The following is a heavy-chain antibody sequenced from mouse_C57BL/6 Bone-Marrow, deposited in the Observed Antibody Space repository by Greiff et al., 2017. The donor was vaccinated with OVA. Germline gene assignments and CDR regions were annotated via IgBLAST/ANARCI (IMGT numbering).Heavy chain of an antibody. J-gene: IGHJ4*01. CDR2: IWSGGST. D-gene: IGHD2-4*01. V-gene: IGHV2-4*01. CDR3: AKRRYDYDDYAMDY. Sequence: QVQLKESGPGLVQPSQSLSITCTVSGFSLTSYGVHWVRQPPGKGLEWLGVIWSGGSTDYNAAFISRLSISKDNSKSQVFFKMNSLQADDTAIYYCAKRRYDYDDYAMDYWGQGTSVTVSS. CDR1: GFSLTSYG.